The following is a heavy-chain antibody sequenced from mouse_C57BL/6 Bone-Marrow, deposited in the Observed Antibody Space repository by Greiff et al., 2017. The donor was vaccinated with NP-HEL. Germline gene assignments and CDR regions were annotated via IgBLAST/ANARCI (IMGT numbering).Heavy chain of an antibody. V-gene: IGHV5-6*01. Sequence: VQLQQSGGDLVKPGGSLKLSCAASGFTFSSYGMSWVRQTPDKRLEWVATISSGGSYTYYPASVKGRFTISRDNAKNTLYLQMSSLKSEDTAMYYCARNDGYAMDYWGQGTSVTVSS. J-gene: IGHJ4*01. CDR3: ARNDGYAMDY. CDR1: GFTFSSYG. CDR2: ISSGGSYT. D-gene: IGHD2-12*01.